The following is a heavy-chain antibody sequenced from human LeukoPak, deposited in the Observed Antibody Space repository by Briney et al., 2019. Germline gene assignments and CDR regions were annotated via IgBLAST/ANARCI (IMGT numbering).Heavy chain of an antibody. Sequence: ASVKVSCKASGGTFSSYAISWVRQAPGQGLEWMGGIIPIFGTANYAQKFQGRVTITTDESTSTAYMELSSLRSEDTAVYYCATKSGSYRRDAFDIWGQGTMVTVSS. J-gene: IGHJ3*02. V-gene: IGHV1-69*05. D-gene: IGHD1-26*01. CDR2: IIPIFGTA. CDR3: ATKSGSYRRDAFDI. CDR1: GGTFSSYA.